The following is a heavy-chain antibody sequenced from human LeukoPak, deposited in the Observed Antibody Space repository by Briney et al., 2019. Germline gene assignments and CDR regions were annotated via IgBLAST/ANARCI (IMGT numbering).Heavy chain of an antibody. CDR3: ATGEINYYGSGSYYNGPNFDY. D-gene: IGHD3-10*01. CDR1: GGTFSSYA. V-gene: IGHV1-69*05. J-gene: IGHJ4*02. CDR2: IIPIFGTA. Sequence: SVKVSCKASGGTFSSYANSWVRQAPGQGLEWMGGIIPIFGTANYAQKFQGRVTITTDESTSTAYMELSSLRSEDTAVYYCATGEINYYGSGSYYNGPNFDYWGQGTLVTVSS.